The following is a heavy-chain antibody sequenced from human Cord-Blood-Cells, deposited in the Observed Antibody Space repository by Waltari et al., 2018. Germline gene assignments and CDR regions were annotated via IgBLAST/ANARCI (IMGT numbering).Heavy chain of an antibody. D-gene: IGHD3-22*01. CDR2: ISSSSSTI. J-gene: IGHJ4*02. CDR1: GFTFSSYS. CDR3: ARDPSFSYYYDSSGYYYFDY. V-gene: IGHV3-48*02. Sequence: EVQLVESGGGLVQPGGSLRISCAASGFTFSSYSMNWVRKAPGKGLAWVSYISSSSSTIYYADSVKGRFTISRDNAKNSLYLQMNSLRDEDTAVYYCARDPSFSYYYDSSGYYYFDYWGQGTLVTVSS.